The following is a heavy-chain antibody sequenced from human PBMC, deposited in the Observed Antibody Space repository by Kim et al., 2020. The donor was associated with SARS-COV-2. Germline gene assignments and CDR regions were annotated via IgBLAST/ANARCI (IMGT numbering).Heavy chain of an antibody. CDR3: ARDLGGGSYQYYFDY. D-gene: IGHD1-26*01. V-gene: IGHV4-61*01. J-gene: IGHJ4*02. CDR2: IYYSGST. CDR1: GGSVSSGSYY. Sequence: SETLSLTCTVSGGSVSSGSYYWSWIRQPPGKGLEWIGYIYYSGSTNYNPSLKSRVTISVDTSKNQFSLKLSSVTAADTAVYYCARDLGGGSYQYYFDYWGQGTLVTVSS.